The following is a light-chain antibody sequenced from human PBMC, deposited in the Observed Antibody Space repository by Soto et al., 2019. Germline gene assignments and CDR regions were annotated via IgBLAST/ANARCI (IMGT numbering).Light chain of an antibody. CDR2: GAS. CDR1: QSVSSNF. V-gene: IGKV3-20*01. Sequence: EIVLTQSPGTLSLSPGERATLSCRASQSVSSNFLAWYQQKPGQAPKLLISGASSRATGIPVRFSGSGSGTDFTLTISRLEPEDFALYSCQQYGSSPGTFGQGTKLEIK. J-gene: IGKJ2*02. CDR3: QQYGSSPGT.